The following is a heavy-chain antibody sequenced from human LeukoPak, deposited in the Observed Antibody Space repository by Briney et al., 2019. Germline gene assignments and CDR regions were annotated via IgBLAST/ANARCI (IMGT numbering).Heavy chain of an antibody. Sequence: GGSLRLSCAASGFTFSSYGMHWVRQAPGKGLEWVAVIWYDGSNKYYADSVKGRFTISRDNSKNTLYLQMNSLRAEDTAVYYCARDKPEFCSGGTCYSSYYFYGMDVWGQGTTVTVSS. CDR1: GFTFSSYG. J-gene: IGHJ6*02. V-gene: IGHV3-33*01. D-gene: IGHD2-15*01. CDR2: IWYDGSNK. CDR3: ARDKPEFCSGGTCYSSYYFYGMDV.